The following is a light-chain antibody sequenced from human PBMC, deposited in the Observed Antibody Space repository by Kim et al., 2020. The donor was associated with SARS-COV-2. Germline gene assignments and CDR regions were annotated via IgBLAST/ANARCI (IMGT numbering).Light chain of an antibody. V-gene: IGLV3-21*01. CDR1: NIGTKT. CDR3: PVWNGENDVI. CDR2: YES. Sequence: SYELTQPPSVSVAPGKTARITCGGSNIGTKTVHWYQQRPGQAPVVVIYYESDRPSGIPERFSGSNSENTATLTISRVEAGDEADYYCPVWNGENDVIFG. J-gene: IGLJ2*01.